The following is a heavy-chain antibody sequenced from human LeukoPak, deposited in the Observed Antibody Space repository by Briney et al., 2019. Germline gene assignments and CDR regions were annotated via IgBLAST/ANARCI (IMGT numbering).Heavy chain of an antibody. CDR1: GFTFSSYW. CDR2: INSDGSST. D-gene: IGHD3-16*02. V-gene: IGHV3-74*01. Sequence: PGGSLRLSCAASGFTFSSYWMHWVRQAPGKGLVWVSRINSDGSSTSYADSVKGRFTISRDNAKNTLYLQMNSLRAEDTAVYYCARVSDYDYVWGSYRHLNLDYWGQGTLVTVSS. CDR3: ARVSDYDYVWGSYRHLNLDY. J-gene: IGHJ4*02.